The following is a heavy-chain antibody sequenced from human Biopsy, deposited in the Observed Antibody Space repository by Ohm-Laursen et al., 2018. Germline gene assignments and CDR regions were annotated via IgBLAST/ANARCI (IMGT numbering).Heavy chain of an antibody. Sequence: TLSLTCNVSGGAINNYYWSWIRQPAGQGLEWIGRIYPGGSTNYNPSLKSRVTMSVDTSKKQLSLRLGSVTAADTAMYYCASVVLGPTNDAFDLWGQGTMVVVSS. CDR2: IYPGGST. J-gene: IGHJ3*01. CDR3: ASVVLGPTNDAFDL. CDR1: GGAINNYY. D-gene: IGHD3-22*01. V-gene: IGHV4-4*07.